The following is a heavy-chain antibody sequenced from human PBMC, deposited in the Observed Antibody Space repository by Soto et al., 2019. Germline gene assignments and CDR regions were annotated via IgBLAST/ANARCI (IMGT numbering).Heavy chain of an antibody. D-gene: IGHD2-15*01. V-gene: IGHV1-18*01. CDR3: ARDYIVVVVAAENYYGMDV. Sequence: ASVKVSCKASGYTFTSYGISWVRQAPGQGLEWMGWISAYNGNTNYAQKLQGRVTMTTDTSTSTAYMELRSLRSDDTAVYYCARDYIVVVVAAENYYGMDVWGQGTTVTVSS. CDR2: ISAYNGNT. CDR1: GYTFTSYG. J-gene: IGHJ6*02.